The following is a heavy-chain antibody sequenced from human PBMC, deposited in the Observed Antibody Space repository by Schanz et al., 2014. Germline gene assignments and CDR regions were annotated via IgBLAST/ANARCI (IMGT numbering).Heavy chain of an antibody. CDR3: ARLWGGWRSPDY. D-gene: IGHD6-19*01. CDR1: GDSISSTSYY. J-gene: IGHJ4*02. Sequence: QLQMQESGPGLVKPSETLSLTCSVSGDSISSTSYYWGWIRQPPGKGLEWIGSIYYSGSTYYNASLKSRVTIPVDTSKTHFPLNLNSVTAADSAVYYCARLWGGWRSPDYWGQGTLVTVSS. CDR2: IYYSGST. V-gene: IGHV4-39*01.